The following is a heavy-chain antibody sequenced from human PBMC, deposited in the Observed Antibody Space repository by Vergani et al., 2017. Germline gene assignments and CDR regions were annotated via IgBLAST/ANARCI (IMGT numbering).Heavy chain of an antibody. V-gene: IGHV1-3*01. CDR2: INAGNGNT. CDR3: ARGRHDILDY. Sequence: QVQLVQSGAEVKKPGASGKVSCKASGYTLTSYDMHWVRQAHGQRLEWMGWINAGNGNTKYSQKCQGRVTITRDTSASTAYMELRSLRSDDTAVYYCARGRHDILDYWGQGTLVTVSS. CDR1: GYTLTSYD. J-gene: IGHJ4*02.